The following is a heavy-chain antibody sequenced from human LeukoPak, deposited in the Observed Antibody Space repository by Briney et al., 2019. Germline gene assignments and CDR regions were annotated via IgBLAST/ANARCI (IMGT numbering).Heavy chain of an antibody. CDR2: ISAYNGNT. V-gene: IGHV1-18*01. Sequence: ASVKVSCKASGGTFSSYAISWVRQAPGQGLEWMGWISAYNGNTNYAQKLQGRVTMTTGTSTSTAYMELRSLRSDDTAVYYCARVWFGESYSYYYYYMDVWGKGTTVTISS. J-gene: IGHJ6*03. CDR3: ARVWFGESYSYYYYYMDV. D-gene: IGHD3-10*01. CDR1: GGTFSSYA.